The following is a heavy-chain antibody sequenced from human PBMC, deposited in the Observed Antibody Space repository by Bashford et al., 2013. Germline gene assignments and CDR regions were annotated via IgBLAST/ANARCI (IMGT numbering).Heavy chain of an antibody. J-gene: IGHJ3*02. Sequence: ASVKVSCKTSGYTFTSYGISWLRQAPGQGLEWMGWISGYNGNAYYAQKLQGRVTMTTDTSTTAVHMELRSLRSDDTAVYYCARGVATTSAAFDIWGQGTMVTVSS. CDR1: GYTFTSYG. CDR3: ARGVATTSAAFDI. CDR2: ISGYNGNA. D-gene: IGHD3-3*01. V-gene: IGHV1-18*01.